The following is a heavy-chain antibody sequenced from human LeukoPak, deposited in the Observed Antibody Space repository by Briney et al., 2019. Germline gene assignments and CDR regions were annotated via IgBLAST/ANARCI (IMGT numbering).Heavy chain of an antibody. J-gene: IGHJ6*03. CDR3: AREISSAIYPNYYYMDV. V-gene: IGHV3-23*01. CDR2: ISGSGGST. Sequence: GGSLRLSCAASGFTFSSYAMSWVRQAPGKGLEWVSAISGSGGSTYYADSVKGRFTISRDNSKNTLYLQMNSLRAEDTAVYYCAREISSAIYPNYYYMDVWGKGTTVTISS. CDR1: GFTFSSYA. D-gene: IGHD2-2*02.